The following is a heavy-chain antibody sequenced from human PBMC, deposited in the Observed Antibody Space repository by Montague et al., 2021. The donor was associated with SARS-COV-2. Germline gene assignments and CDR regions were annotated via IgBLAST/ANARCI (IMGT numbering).Heavy chain of an antibody. D-gene: IGHD3-3*01. CDR1: GGSISSSSYY. CDR3: AREERDITIFGVVTRDAFDI. CDR2: IYYSGST. Sequence: SETLSLTCTVSGGSISSSSYYWGWIRQPPGKGLEWIGSIYYSGSTYYNPSLKSRVTISVDTSKNQFSLKLSSVTAADTAVYYCAREERDITIFGVVTRDAFDIWGRGTMVTVSS. V-gene: IGHV4-39*07. J-gene: IGHJ3*02.